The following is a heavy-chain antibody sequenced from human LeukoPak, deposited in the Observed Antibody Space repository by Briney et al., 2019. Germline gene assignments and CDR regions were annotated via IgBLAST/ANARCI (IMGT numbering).Heavy chain of an antibody. J-gene: IGHJ4*02. CDR3: AKCPPYCTNGVCYTQKYYFDY. V-gene: IGHV3-30*18. D-gene: IGHD2-8*01. CDR1: GFTFSSYG. Sequence: QPGRSLRLSCAASGFTFSSYGMHWVRQAPGKGLEWVAVISYDGSNKYYADSVKGRFTISRDNSKNTLYLQMNSLRAEDTAVYYCAKCPPYCTNGVCYTQKYYFDYWGQGTLVTVSS. CDR2: ISYDGSNK.